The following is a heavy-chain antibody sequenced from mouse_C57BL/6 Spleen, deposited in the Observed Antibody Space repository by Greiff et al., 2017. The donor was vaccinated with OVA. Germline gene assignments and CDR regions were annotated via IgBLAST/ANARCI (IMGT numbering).Heavy chain of an antibody. D-gene: IGHD2-4*01. J-gene: IGHJ2*01. CDR2: IYPGDGDT. V-gene: IGHV1-82*01. CDR3: ARIYYDYDGNFDY. CDR1: GYAFSSSW. Sequence: QVQLKQSGPELVKPGASVKISCKASGYAFSSSWMNWVKQRPGKGLEWIGRIYPGDGDTNYNGKFKGKATLTADKSSSTAYMQLSSLTSEDSAVYFCARIYYDYDGNFDYWGQGTTLTVSS.